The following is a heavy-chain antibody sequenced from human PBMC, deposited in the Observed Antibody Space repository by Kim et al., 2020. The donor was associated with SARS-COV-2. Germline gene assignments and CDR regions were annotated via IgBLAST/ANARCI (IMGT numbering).Heavy chain of an antibody. CDR2: T. V-gene: IGHV3-23*01. Sequence: TYLADSIKGRFNISEDNSKNTLYLEINSLRAEDTARYYCARGPNWYQVMDVWGQGTTVSVSS. D-gene: IGHD1-1*01. J-gene: IGHJ6*02. CDR3: ARGPNWYQVMDV.